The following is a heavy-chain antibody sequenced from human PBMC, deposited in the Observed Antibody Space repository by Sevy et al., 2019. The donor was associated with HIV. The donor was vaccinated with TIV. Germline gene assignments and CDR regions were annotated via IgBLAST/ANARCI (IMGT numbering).Heavy chain of an antibody. CDR2: ISFDATNK. V-gene: IGHV3-30-3*01. CDR3: ALERLSSDVAEYFQN. D-gene: IGHD1-1*01. J-gene: IGHJ1*01. CDR1: GFTFSSYW. Sequence: GGSLRLSCAASGFTFSSYWMSWVRQAPGKGLEWVATISFDATNKHYPDSVKGRFTISRDNFQNSLFLQMDSLRPEDTAVYYCALERLSSDVAEYFQNWSQGTLVTVSS.